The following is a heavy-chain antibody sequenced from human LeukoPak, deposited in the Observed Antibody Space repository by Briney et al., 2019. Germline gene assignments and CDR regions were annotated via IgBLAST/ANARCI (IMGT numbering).Heavy chain of an antibody. J-gene: IGHJ4*02. Sequence: PGGSLRLSCVASGFTFTNHEMNWVRQAPGKGLEWVSYITTSGSTIYYADSVKGRFTISRDNAKNSLYLQMNSLRAEDTAVYYCVRDRDIAYLRADFWVQGTLVTVSS. CDR3: VRDRDIAYLRADF. D-gene: IGHD5-12*01. CDR1: GFTFTNHE. V-gene: IGHV3-48*03. CDR2: ITTSGSTI.